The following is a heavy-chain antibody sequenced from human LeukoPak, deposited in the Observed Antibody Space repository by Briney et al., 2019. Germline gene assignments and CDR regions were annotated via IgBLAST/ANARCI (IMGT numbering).Heavy chain of an antibody. CDR2: ISYDGSNK. J-gene: IGHJ4*02. V-gene: IGHV3-30*03. CDR1: GFTFSSYD. Sequence: GGSLRLSCAASGFTFSSYDMHWVRQSPGKGLEWVAVISYDGSNKYYADSVKGRFTISRDNSKNTLYLQMNSLRAEDTALYYCARGFDSRFFDSWGQGTLVTVSS. D-gene: IGHD3-22*01. CDR3: ARGFDSRFFDS.